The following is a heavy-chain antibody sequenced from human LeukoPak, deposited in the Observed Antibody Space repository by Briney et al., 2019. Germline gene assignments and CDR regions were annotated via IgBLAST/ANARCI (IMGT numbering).Heavy chain of an antibody. CDR1: GFTVSGNY. J-gene: IGHJ4*02. V-gene: IGHV3-66*01. Sequence: GGSLRLSCEASGFTVSGNYMNWIRQAPGKGLEWVSVIYSGGNTYYADSVKGRFSISRDNSKNTLYLQMNSLRVEDTAVYYCARDSGKGTTLPHWGQGTLVTVSS. CDR2: IYSGGNT. CDR3: ARDSGKGTTLPH. D-gene: IGHD1-26*01.